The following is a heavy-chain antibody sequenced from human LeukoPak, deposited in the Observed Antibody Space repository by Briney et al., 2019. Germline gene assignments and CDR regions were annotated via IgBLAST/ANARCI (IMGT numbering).Heavy chain of an antibody. J-gene: IGHJ4*02. CDR1: GGSISSYY. CDR2: IYYSGST. D-gene: IGHD2-21*02. V-gene: IGHV4-59*08. Sequence: SETLSLTCTVSGGSISSYYWSWIRQPPGKGLEWIGYIYYSGSTNYNPSLKSRVTISVDTSKNQFSLKLSSVTAADTAVYYCARQTAEFIFDYWGQGTLVTVSS. CDR3: ARQTAEFIFDY.